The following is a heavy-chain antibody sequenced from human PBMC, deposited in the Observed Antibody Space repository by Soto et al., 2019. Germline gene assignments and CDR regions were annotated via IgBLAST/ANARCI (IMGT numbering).Heavy chain of an antibody. CDR2: ISSSSSTI. CDR3: ASGKDYAEGGY. V-gene: IGHV3-48*02. J-gene: IGHJ4*02. Sequence: EVQLVESGGGLVQPGGSLRLSCAASGFTFSSYSMNWVRQAPGKGLEWVSYISSSSSTIYYADSVKGRFTISRDNAKNSWYLQMNSLRDEDTAVYYCASGKDYAEGGYWGQGTLVTVSS. CDR1: GFTFSSYS. D-gene: IGHD4-17*01.